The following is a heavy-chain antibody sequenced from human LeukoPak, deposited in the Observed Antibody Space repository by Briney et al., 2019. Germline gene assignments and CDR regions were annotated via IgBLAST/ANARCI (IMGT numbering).Heavy chain of an antibody. CDR2: ISNTGSFI. Sequence: GGSLRLSCAASGLTFSDEYMSWIRQAPGKGLEWVSYISNTGSFISYADSVKGRFTISRDNAKNSLYLQMNSLRAEAAAAYYCVRARGAGPGDHFDYWGQGTLVTVSS. CDR3: VRARGAGPGDHFDY. V-gene: IGHV3-11*01. J-gene: IGHJ4*02. CDR1: GLTFSDEY. D-gene: IGHD3-10*01.